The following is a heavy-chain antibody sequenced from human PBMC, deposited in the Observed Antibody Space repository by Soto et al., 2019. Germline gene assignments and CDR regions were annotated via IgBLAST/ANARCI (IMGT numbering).Heavy chain of an antibody. CDR3: AKAGGAAGTVDYFDY. J-gene: IGHJ4*02. V-gene: IGHV3-23*01. CDR2: ISGSAGST. CDR1: GFTFSNYA. D-gene: IGHD6-13*01. Sequence: RRLSCAASGFTFSNYAINWVRQSPGKGLEWVSVISGSAGSTYYADSVKGRFTITRDNSKNTLYLQMNSLRAEDTAVYYCAKAGGAAGTVDYFDYWGQGTLVTSPQ.